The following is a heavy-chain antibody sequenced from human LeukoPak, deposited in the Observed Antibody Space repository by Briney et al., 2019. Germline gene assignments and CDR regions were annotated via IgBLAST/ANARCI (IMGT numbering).Heavy chain of an antibody. J-gene: IGHJ4*02. CDR3: AIQKADLITLIRGIIAY. CDR1: GFTFSSYW. D-gene: IGHD3-10*01. CDR2: IKPDGSEK. V-gene: IGHV3-7*01. Sequence: GRSLRLSCAASGFTFSSYWMTWVRQAPGKGLEWVANIKPDGSEKYYLDSVKGRFTISRDNAKHSLYLQMNSLRADDTAVYYCAIQKADLITLIRGIIAYWGQGTLVTVSS.